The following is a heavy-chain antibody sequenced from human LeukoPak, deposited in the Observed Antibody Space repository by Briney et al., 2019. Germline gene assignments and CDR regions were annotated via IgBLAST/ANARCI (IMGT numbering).Heavy chain of an antibody. J-gene: IGHJ3*02. V-gene: IGHV4-38-2*02. CDR1: GYSISSGYY. D-gene: IGHD3-10*01. CDR2: IYYSGSA. Sequence: KPSETPSLTCTVSGYSISSGYYWGWIRQPPGKGLEWIGSIYYSGSAYYNPSLKSRVTISVDTSKNQFSLKLSSVTAADTAVYYCARRTQTLLWFGELPSIDDAFDIWGQGTMVTVSS. CDR3: ARRTQTLLWFGELPSIDDAFDI.